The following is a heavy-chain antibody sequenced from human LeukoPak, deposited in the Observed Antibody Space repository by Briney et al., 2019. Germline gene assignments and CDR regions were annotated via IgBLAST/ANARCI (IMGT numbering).Heavy chain of an antibody. J-gene: IGHJ4*02. CDR2: ISFDGSNE. D-gene: IGHD7-27*01. CDR3: TSGDFAY. Sequence: GGSLRLSCAASGFTFSTYAMHWVRQAPGKGLEWEAAISFDGSNEYYADSVTGRFTISRDNSHNTLHLQMNSLRVEDTALYYSTSGDFAYWGQGTLVTVSS. V-gene: IGHV3-30-3*01. CDR1: GFTFSTYA.